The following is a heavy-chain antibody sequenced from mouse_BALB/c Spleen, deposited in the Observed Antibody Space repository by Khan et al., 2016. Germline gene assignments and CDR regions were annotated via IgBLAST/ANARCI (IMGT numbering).Heavy chain of an antibody. V-gene: IGHV5-15*02. CDR1: GFTFSDYG. CDR3: ARDDYAY. J-gene: IGHJ3*01. Sequence: EVELVESGGGLVQPGGSRKLSCAASGFTFSDYGMAWVRQAPGKGPEWVAFISNLAYSIYYADTVTGRFTLSRENAKNTLYLEMSSLRSEDTAMYYCARDDYAYWGQGTLVTVSA. CDR2: ISNLAYSI. D-gene: IGHD2-4*01.